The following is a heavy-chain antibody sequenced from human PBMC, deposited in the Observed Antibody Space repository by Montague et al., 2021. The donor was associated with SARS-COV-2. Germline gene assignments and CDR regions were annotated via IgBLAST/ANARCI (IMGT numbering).Heavy chain of an antibody. V-gene: IGHV4-59*01. CDR1: GGSISDYY. CDR2: IYYNTGTT. CDR3: ARGTGYDYYFDC. D-gene: IGHD5-12*01. J-gene: IGHJ4*02. Sequence: SETLSLTCSVSGGSISDYYWNWIRQPPGKGLEWIGYIYYNTGTTXXNPSLQSRVTISLDTSKNQFSLNLRSVTAADTALYFCARGTGYDYYFDCWGLGTLVTVSS.